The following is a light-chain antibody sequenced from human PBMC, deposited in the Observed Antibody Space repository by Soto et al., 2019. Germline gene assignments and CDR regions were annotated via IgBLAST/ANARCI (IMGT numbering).Light chain of an antibody. V-gene: IGKV3-20*01. CDR3: QQCGGSPVFT. CDR1: QSVSSSY. Sequence: EIVLTQSPGTLSLSPGERATLSCRASQSVSSSYLAWYQQKPGQAPRLLIYGASSRSTGIPDRFSGSGSGTDFTLTISRLEPEDVAVYYCQQCGGSPVFTFGPGTKVDIK. J-gene: IGKJ3*01. CDR2: GAS.